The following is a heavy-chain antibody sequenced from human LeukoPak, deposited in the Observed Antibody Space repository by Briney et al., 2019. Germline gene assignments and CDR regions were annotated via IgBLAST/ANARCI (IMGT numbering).Heavy chain of an antibody. D-gene: IGHD3-22*01. V-gene: IGHV3-20*04. J-gene: IGHJ4*02. CDR2: ISWNGNTI. CDR1: GFTFSSYS. Sequence: GGSLRLSCAASGFTFSSYSMTWVRQASGRGLEWVSHISWNGNTIGYGDSVKGRFTISRDNAKNSLYLQMNSLRAEDTAFYYCARGLMGGYPYFENWGQGTLVTVSS. CDR3: ARGLMGGYPYFEN.